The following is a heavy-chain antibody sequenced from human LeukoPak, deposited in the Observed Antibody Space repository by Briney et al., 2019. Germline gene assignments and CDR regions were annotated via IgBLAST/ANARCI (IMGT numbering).Heavy chain of an antibody. Sequence: PGGSLRLSCAASGFTFSSYVMSWVRQAPGKGLEGVSGISGSGDSTVYADSVKGRFTTSRDNSKNTVFMQMNSLGAEDTAVYYCAKDLRVAIAVSGPRGTFDSWGQGTLVTVSS. CDR2: ISGSGDST. CDR3: AKDLRVAIAVSGPRGTFDS. V-gene: IGHV3-23*01. CDR1: GFTFSSYV. J-gene: IGHJ4*02. D-gene: IGHD6-19*01.